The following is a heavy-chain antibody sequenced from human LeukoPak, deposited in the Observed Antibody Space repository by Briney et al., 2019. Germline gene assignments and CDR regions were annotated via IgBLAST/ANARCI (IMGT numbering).Heavy chain of an antibody. CDR1: GGSISSSSYY. CDR2: IYYSGST. D-gene: IGHD2-2*02. Sequence: PSETLSLTCTVSGGSISSSSYYWGWIRQPPGKGLEWIGSIYYSGSTYYNPSLKSRVTISVDTSKNQFSLKLSSVTAADTAVYYCARRKGYCSSTSCHSHHYYGMDVWGQGTTVTVSS. J-gene: IGHJ6*02. V-gene: IGHV4-39*01. CDR3: ARRKGYCSSTSCHSHHYYGMDV.